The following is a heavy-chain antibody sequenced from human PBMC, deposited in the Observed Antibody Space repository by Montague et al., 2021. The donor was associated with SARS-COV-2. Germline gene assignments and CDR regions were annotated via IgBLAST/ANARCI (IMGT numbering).Heavy chain of an antibody. CDR2: TYYRSKWYN. D-gene: IGHD5-12*01. Sequence: CAISGDSVSSNSAAWNWIRQSPSRGLEWLGRTYYRSKWYNDYAVSVKGRITINPDTSKNQFSLQLNSVTPEDTVVYYCARQPLGYDFVYYYYGMDVWGQGTTVTVSS. CDR3: ARQPLGYDFVYYYYGMDV. J-gene: IGHJ6*02. CDR1: GDSVSSNSAA. V-gene: IGHV6-1*01.